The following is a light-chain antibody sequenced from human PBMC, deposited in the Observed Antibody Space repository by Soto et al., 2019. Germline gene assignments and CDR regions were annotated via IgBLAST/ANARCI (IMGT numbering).Light chain of an antibody. V-gene: IGKV2-28*01. Sequence: DIVMTQSPLSLPVTPGEPASISCRSSQSLLHSNGYNYLAWYQQKPGKAPNLLIYDASNLQSGIPSRFSGSGSGAEFTLTISGLQPDDFATYYCQQYDSSSGKCGQGTKGDIK. CDR2: DAS. CDR3: QQYDSSSGK. CDR1: QSLLHSNGYNY. J-gene: IGKJ1*01.